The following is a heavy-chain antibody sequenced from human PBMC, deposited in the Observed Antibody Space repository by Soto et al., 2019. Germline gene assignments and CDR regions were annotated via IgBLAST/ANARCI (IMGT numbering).Heavy chain of an antibody. CDR3: AREGRYCTSANCKHDAFDI. V-gene: IGHV1-46*02. J-gene: IGHJ3*02. CDR2: INPSGGSK. CDR1: GYPFNSYD. Sequence: QVQLVQSGAEVKEPGASVKVSCKASGYPFNSYDIHWVRQAPGQGREWMGMINPSGGSKNYAQKFQGRVTMTRDTSTSTVYMDLSSPRSADTAIYYCAREGRYCTSANCKHDAFDIWGQGTMVTVSS. D-gene: IGHD2-2*01.